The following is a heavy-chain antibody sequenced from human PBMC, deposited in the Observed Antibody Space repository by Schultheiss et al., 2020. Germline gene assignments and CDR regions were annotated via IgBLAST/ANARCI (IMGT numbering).Heavy chain of an antibody. CDR1: GFTFSSYA. CDR3: AKDDNGGALGR. Sequence: GGSLRLSCAASGFTFSSYAMSWVRQAPGKGLEWVSAISGSGGSTYYADSVNGRFTISRDNAKNSLYLQMNSLRTEDTALYYCAKDDNGGALGRWGQGTLVTVSS. V-gene: IGHV3-23*01. CDR2: ISGSGGST. J-gene: IGHJ4*02. D-gene: IGHD1-14*01.